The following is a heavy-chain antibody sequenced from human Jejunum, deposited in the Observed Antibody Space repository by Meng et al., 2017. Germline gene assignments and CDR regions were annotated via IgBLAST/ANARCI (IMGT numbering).Heavy chain of an antibody. J-gene: IGHJ5*02. CDR1: GGYISNENI. V-gene: IGHV4-4*01. CDR2: ISDGGST. D-gene: IGHD2-15*01. Sequence: EGDLGPGKRPGALSLYWSVSGGYISNENIWGWDRQAPGKGLEWIGEISDGGSTSYNPSLKNRVTISIDKSKSQFALKLSSVTAADTAVYFCAKNVYCSGGRCSSGTSFDPWGQGTLVTVSS. CDR3: AKNVYCSGGRCSSGTSFDP.